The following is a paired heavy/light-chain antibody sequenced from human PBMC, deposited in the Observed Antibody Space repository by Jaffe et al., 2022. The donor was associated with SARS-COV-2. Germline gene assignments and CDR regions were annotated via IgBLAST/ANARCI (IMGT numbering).Light chain of an antibody. CDR1: RLGSKY. V-gene: IGLV3-1*01. CDR3: QAWDSSADVV. J-gene: IGLJ2*01. CDR2: QDM. Sequence: SYELTQAPSVSVSPGQTASITCSGDRLGSKYVSWYQQRPGQSPVLVIYQDMRRPSGIPERFSGSNSGNTATLTISGTQAVDDGDYYCQAWDSSADVVFGGGTKLTVL.
Heavy chain of an antibody. D-gene: IGHD3-16*01. Sequence: EVQLVESGGGLVKPGGSLGLSCFASTFTFKSAWMSWVRQVPGKGLEWIARIKSNAEGGTTVYAAPVKGRFTISRDDSRNTLYLQMNSLKTEDTAVYYCTTDFGQEDLYYYYMDVWGKGTTVTVSS. V-gene: IGHV3-15*05. CDR1: TFTFKSAW. CDR3: TTDFGQEDLYYYYMDV. CDR2: IKSNAEGGTT. J-gene: IGHJ6*03.